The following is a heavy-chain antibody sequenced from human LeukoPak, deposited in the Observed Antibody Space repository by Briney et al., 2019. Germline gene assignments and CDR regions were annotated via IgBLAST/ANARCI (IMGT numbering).Heavy chain of an antibody. CDR1: GGSITSGYY. J-gene: IGHJ4*02. V-gene: IGHV4-31*03. D-gene: IGHD3-10*01. CDR3: ARAYGSGSAYNRYFDY. Sequence: TSETLSLTCTVSGGSITSGYYWSWIRQHPEKGLVWIGYIYSSGTTYFNPSLKSRVTISLDTSEHQFSLNLNSVTAADTAVYYCARAYGSGSAYNRYFDYWGQGALVTVSS. CDR2: IYSSGTT.